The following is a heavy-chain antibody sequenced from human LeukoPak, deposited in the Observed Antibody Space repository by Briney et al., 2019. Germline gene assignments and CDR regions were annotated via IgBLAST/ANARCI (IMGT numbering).Heavy chain of an antibody. CDR1: GGSISSSSYC. D-gene: IGHD3-10*01. CDR3: ARCMVRGNFYYMDV. V-gene: IGHV4-39*01. CDR2: IYYSGST. J-gene: IGHJ6*03. Sequence: SETLSLTCTVSGGSISSSSYCWGWIRQPPGKGLEWIGSIYYSGSTYYNPSLKSRVTISVDTSKNQFSLRLSSVTAADTAVYYCARCMVRGNFYYMDVWGKGTTVTVSS.